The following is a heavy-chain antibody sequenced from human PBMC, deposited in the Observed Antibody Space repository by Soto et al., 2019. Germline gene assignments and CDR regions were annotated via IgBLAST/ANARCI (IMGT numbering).Heavy chain of an antibody. Sequence: QLQLQESGSGLVKPSQTLSLTCAVSGGSISSGGYSWSWIRQPPGKGLEWIGYIYHSGSTYYNPSLKSRVTISVARSTNQFSLKLSSVTAADTAVYYCARASWSNGFDPWGQGTLVTVSS. CDR3: ARASWSNGFDP. CDR2: IYHSGST. V-gene: IGHV4-30-2*01. J-gene: IGHJ5*02. CDR1: GGSISSGGYS.